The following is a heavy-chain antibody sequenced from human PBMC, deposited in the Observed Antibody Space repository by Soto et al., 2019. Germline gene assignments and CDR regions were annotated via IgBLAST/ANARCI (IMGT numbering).Heavy chain of an antibody. CDR2: INHSGST. CDR1: GGSFSGYY. D-gene: IGHD3-22*01. CDR3: ARYDYYDSSGAIDY. J-gene: IGHJ4*02. V-gene: IGHV4-34*01. Sequence: SETLSLTCAVNGGSFSGYYWSWIRQPPGKGLEWIGEINHSGSTNYNPSLKSRVTISVDTSKNQFSLKLSSVTAADTAVYYCARYDYYDSSGAIDYWGQGTLVTVS.